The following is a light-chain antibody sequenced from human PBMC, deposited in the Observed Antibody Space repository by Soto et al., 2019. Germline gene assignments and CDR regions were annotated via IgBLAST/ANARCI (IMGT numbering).Light chain of an antibody. CDR1: QSVNSY. CDR2: NAS. Sequence: EIVLTQSPATLSLSPGERATLSCRASQSVNSYLAWYQQKPGQAPRLLIYNASNRATGIPARFSGSGSGTDFTLTISSLEPEDFAVYYCQQRSSWPLLTFGGGTEVEIK. CDR3: QQRSSWPLLT. V-gene: IGKV3-11*01. J-gene: IGKJ4*01.